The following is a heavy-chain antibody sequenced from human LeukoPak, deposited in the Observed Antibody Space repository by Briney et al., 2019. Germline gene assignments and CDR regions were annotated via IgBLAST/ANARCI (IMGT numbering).Heavy chain of an antibody. V-gene: IGHV1-69*04. CDR3: ARDSTDDGRFDY. Sequence: GASVKVPCKASGGTFSSYTISWVRQAPGQGLEWMGRIIPILGIANYAQKFQGRVTITADTSTSTANMELRSLRSDDTAVYYCARDSTDDGRFDYWGQGTLVTVSS. D-gene: IGHD1-26*01. J-gene: IGHJ4*02. CDR1: GGTFSSYT. CDR2: IIPILGIA.